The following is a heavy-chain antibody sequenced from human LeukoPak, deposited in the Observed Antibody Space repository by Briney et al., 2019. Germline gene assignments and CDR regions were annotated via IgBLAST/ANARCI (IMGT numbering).Heavy chain of an antibody. CDR2: IYYSGST. CDR3: AREPRYSSSWTTDYYYYYGMDV. J-gene: IGHJ6*02. V-gene: IGHV4-39*07. Sequence: SETLSLTCTVSGGSISSSSYYWGWIRQPPGKGLEWIGSIYYSGSTYYNPSLKSRVTISVDTSKNQFSLKLSSVTAADTAVYYCAREPRYSSSWTTDYYYYYGMDVWGQGTTVTVSS. D-gene: IGHD6-13*01. CDR1: GGSISSSSYY.